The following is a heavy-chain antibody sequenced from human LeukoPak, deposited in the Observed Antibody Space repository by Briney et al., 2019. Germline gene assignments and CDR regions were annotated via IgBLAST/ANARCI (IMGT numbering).Heavy chain of an antibody. J-gene: IGHJ4*02. D-gene: IGHD3-3*01. CDR2: IYYSGST. CDR3: ARYDFWSGYFGY. Sequence: SETLSLTCTVSGGSISSYYWSWIRQPPGKGLEWIGYIYYSGSTNYNPSLKGRVTISVDRSKNQFSLKLSSVTAADTAVYYCARYDFWSGYFGYWGQGTLVTVSS. V-gene: IGHV4-59*08. CDR1: GGSISSYY.